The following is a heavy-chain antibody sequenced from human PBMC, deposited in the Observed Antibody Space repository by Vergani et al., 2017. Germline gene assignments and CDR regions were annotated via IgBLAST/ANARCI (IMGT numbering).Heavy chain of an antibody. CDR1: GGSISSSNW. J-gene: IGHJ4*02. D-gene: IGHD3-9*01. CDR3: ARFVYFDWISAYYFDH. V-gene: IGHV4-4*01. CDR2: IYHSGST. Sequence: QVQLQESGPGLVKPPGTLSLTCAVSGGSISSSNWWSWVRQPPGKGLEWIGEIYHSGSTNYNPSLKSRVTISVDKSKNQFSLKLSSVTAADTAVYFCARFVYFDWISAYYFDHWGQGALVTVSS.